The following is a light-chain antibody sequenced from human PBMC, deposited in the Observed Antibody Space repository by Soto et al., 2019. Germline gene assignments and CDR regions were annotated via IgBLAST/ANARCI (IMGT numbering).Light chain of an antibody. V-gene: IGKV3-15*01. CDR1: QSVSSN. Sequence: EIVMTQSPATLSVSPGERATLSCRASQSVSSNLAWYQQKPGQAPRLLIYGASTRATGIPARFSGSGSGTECTLTISSLQSEDVAVYYCQQRSNWPITFGQGTRLEIK. CDR3: QQRSNWPIT. J-gene: IGKJ5*01. CDR2: GAS.